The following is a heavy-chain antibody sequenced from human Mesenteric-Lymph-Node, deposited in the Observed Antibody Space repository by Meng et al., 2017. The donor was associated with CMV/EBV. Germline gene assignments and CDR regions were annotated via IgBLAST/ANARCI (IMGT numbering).Heavy chain of an antibody. Sequence: GGSLRLSCAASGFTFRSYAISWVRQAPGKGPEWVSTISGSGASTYYADSVKGRFTISRDNSKNTLYLQMNSLRAEDTAVYYCAREMYSSSSSFRAHYYYGTDVWGQGTTVTVSS. CDR2: ISGSGAST. V-gene: IGHV3-23*01. J-gene: IGHJ6*02. CDR3: AREMYSSSSSFRAHYYYGTDV. CDR1: GFTFRSYA. D-gene: IGHD6-6*01.